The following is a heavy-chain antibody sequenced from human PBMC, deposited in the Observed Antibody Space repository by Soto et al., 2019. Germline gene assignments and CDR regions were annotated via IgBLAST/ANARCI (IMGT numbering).Heavy chain of an antibody. CDR2: INPNSGGT. D-gene: IGHD2-2*02. J-gene: IGHJ6*02. V-gene: IGHV1-2*04. CDR1: GYTFTGYY. Sequence: VKVSCKASGYTFTGYYMHWGRQAPVQGLEWMGWINPNSGGTNYAQKFQGWVTMTRDTSISTAYMELSRLRSDDTAVYYCARGRYCSSTSCYTTPNYGMDVWGQGTTVTVSS. CDR3: ARGRYCSSTSCYTTPNYGMDV.